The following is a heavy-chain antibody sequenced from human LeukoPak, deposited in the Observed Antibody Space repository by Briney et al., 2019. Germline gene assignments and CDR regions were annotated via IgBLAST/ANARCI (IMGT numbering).Heavy chain of an antibody. Sequence: ASVKVSCKASGYSFTDHYIHWVRQAPGQGLEWVAWIHPNSGDTMSAQKFQGRVTATRDTSIRTVYMELSRLTSDDTDIYYCTREDFWGRGTLVTVSS. V-gene: IGHV1-2*02. CDR1: GYSFTDHY. CDR3: TREDF. J-gene: IGHJ4*02. CDR2: IHPNSGDT.